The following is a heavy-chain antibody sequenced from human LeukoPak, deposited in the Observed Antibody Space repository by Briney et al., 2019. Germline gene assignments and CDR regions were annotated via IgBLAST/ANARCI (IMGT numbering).Heavy chain of an antibody. J-gene: IGHJ6*03. V-gene: IGHV1-2*02. CDR1: GYTFTGYY. D-gene: IGHD6-19*01. CDR2: INPNSGGT. CDR3: ARDSSGWLRYYYYYMDV. Sequence: GASVKVSCKASGYTFTGYYMHWVRQAPGQGLEWMGWINPNSGGTNYAQKFQGRVTMTRDTSISTAYMELSRLRSDDTAVYYCARDSSGWLRYYYYYMDVWGKGTTVTVSS.